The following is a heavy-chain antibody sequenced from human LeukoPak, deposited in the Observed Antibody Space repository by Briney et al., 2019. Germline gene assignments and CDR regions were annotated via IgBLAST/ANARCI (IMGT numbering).Heavy chain of an antibody. CDR3: ARGTYQLPHGYAFDI. CDR1: GYTFSSYA. CDR2: INTYNGNP. V-gene: IGHV7-4-1*02. J-gene: IGHJ3*02. Sequence: ASVKVSCKASGYTFSSYAMNWVRQAPGQGLEFMGWINTYNGNPTYAQAFTGRFVFSVDTSVSTAYLQISSLKTEDTAVYYCARGTYQLPHGYAFDIWGQGTMVTVSS. D-gene: IGHD2-2*01.